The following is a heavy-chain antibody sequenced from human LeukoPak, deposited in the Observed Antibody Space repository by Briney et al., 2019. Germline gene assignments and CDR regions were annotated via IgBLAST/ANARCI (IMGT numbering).Heavy chain of an antibody. CDR3: ARGGIQVSGIDEFDY. V-gene: IGHV3-13*01. CDR2: IGIRSDT. D-gene: IGHD6-19*01. Sequence: GGSLRLSCAASGFTFIDYDMHWVRHVVGKGLEWVSAIGIRSDTHYSGPVRGRFTISRENAESSLYLQMNSLRAEDTAVYYCARGGIQVSGIDEFDYWGQGTLVTVSS. CDR1: GFTFIDYD. J-gene: IGHJ4*02.